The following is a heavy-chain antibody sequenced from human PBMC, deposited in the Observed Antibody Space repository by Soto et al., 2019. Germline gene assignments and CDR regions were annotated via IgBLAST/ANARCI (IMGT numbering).Heavy chain of an antibody. CDR2: ISYDGSNK. V-gene: IGHV3-30-3*01. CDR1: GFTFSSYA. J-gene: IGHJ4*02. Sequence: QVQLVESGGGVVQPGRSLRLSWAASGFTFSSYAMHWVRQAPGKGLEWVAVISYDGSNKYYADSVKGRFTISRDNSKNTLYLQMNSLRAEDTAVYYCVRAQGTGIAAAGTFYWGQGTLVTVSS. D-gene: IGHD6-13*01. CDR3: VRAQGTGIAAAGTFY.